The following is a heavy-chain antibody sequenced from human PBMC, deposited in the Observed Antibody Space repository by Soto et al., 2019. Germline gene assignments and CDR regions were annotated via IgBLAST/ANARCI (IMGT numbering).Heavy chain of an antibody. J-gene: IGHJ4*02. D-gene: IGHD3-10*01. Sequence: ASVKVSCKASGYTFTSYGISCVLQSPGQGLEWMGWISAYNGNTNYAQKLQGRVTMTTDTSTSTAYMELRSLRSDDTAVYYCARDSLWFGLYHIWGQGTLVTVSS. CDR1: GYTFTSYG. V-gene: IGHV1-18*04. CDR2: ISAYNGNT. CDR3: ARDSLWFGLYHI.